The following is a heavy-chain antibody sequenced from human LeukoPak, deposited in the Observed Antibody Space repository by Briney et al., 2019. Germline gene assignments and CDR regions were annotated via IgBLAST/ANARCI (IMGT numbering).Heavy chain of an antibody. CDR1: GFTFSSYG. CDR3: AKLLDSTGWYGNFDS. J-gene: IGHJ4*02. D-gene: IGHD6-19*01. V-gene: IGHV3-30*18. Sequence: GGSLRLSCAASGFTFSSYGMHWVRQAPGKGLEWVAVISVDGSNKYYADSVKGRFTISRDNSKNTLYLQMNSLRTEDTAVYYCAKLLDSTGWYGNFDSWGQGTLVTVSS. CDR2: ISVDGSNK.